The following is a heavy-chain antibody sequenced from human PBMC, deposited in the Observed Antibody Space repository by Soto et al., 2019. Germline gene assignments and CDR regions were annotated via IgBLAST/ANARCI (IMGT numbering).Heavy chain of an antibody. V-gene: IGHV3-13*01. CDR1: GFTFSRYD. J-gene: IGHJ4*02. CDR2: IGAAGDT. D-gene: IGHD2-15*01. CDR3: ARVGLSDCSGGSCYSYDY. Sequence: EVQLVESGGGLVQPGGSLRLSCAASGFTFSRYDMHWVRQVTGKGLEWVSAIGAAGDTYYPGSVKGRFTISRENAKNSLYLQMNSLRAGDTAVYYCARVGLSDCSGGSCYSYDYWGQGTLVTVS.